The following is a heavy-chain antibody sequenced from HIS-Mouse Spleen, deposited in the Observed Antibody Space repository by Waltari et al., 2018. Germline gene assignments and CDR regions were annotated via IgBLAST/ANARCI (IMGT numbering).Heavy chain of an antibody. CDR3: ASIRTGPHAFDI. CDR1: GFTVSSNY. D-gene: IGHD7-27*01. CDR2: IYSGGST. J-gene: IGHJ3*02. Sequence: EVQLVETGGGLIQPGGSLRLSCAASGFTVSSNYMSWVRQAPGKGRGWFSVIYSGGSTTYADSAKGLFTISRDNYKNTLYLQMNSLRAEDTAVYYCASIRTGPHAFDIWGQGTMVTVSS. V-gene: IGHV3-53*02.